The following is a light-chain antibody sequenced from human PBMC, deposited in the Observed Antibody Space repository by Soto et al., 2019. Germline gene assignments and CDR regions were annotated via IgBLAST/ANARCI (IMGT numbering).Light chain of an antibody. CDR3: SSYAGSNNVI. V-gene: IGLV2-8*01. CDR2: DVT. J-gene: IGLJ2*01. Sequence: QSALTQPPSASGSPGRSVAISCTGTSSDVGAYDSVSWYQYHPGKAPRLVIYDVTMRPSGVPDRFSGSKSGNVASLTVSGLQAEDEADYYCSSYAGSNNVIFGVGTKLTVL. CDR1: SSDVGAYDS.